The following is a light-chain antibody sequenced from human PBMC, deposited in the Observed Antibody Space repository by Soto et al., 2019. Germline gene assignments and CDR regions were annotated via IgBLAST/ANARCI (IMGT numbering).Light chain of an antibody. Sequence: QSVLGQPPSASGSPGQSVTISCTGSSSDVGGYNFVSWYQHLPGKAPKLMIYEVIQRPSGVPDRFSGSKSGNTASLTVSGLQAEDEADYYCSSYAGSDNFVLFGGGTKATVL. CDR1: SSDVGGYNF. CDR3: SSYAGSDNFVL. J-gene: IGLJ2*01. CDR2: EVI. V-gene: IGLV2-8*01.